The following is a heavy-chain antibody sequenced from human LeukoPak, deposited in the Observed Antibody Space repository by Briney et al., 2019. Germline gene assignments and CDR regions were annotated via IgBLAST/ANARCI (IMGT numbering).Heavy chain of an antibody. CDR2: IYYSGST. CDR3: ARLVPPGWIDP. J-gene: IGHJ5*02. CDR1: GGSISSSNYY. V-gene: IGHV4-39*01. Sequence: PSETLSLTCTVSGGSISSSNYYWGWIRQPPGKGLEWIANIYYSGSTYYNPSLKSRVTKSVDTSNNQFSLKLTSLTAADTAVYYCARLVPPGWIDPGGQGTLVTVSS.